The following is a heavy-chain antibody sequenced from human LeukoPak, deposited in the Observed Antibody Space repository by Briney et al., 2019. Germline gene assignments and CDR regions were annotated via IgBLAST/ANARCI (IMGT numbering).Heavy chain of an antibody. J-gene: IGHJ1*01. D-gene: IGHD3-22*01. CDR3: ARARGYYDSSGYREYFQH. V-gene: IGHV3-21*01. CDR1: GFTFSSYS. Sequence: AGGSLRLSWAASGFTFSSYSMNWVRQAPGKGLEWVSSISSSSSYIYYADSVKGRFTISRDNAKNSLYLQMNSLRAEDTAVYYCARARGYYDSSGYREYFQHWGKGTLVTVSP. CDR2: ISSSSSYI.